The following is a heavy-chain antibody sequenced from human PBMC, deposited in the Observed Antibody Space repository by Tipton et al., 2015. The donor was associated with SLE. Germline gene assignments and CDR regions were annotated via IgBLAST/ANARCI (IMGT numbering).Heavy chain of an antibody. J-gene: IGHJ6*02. Sequence: SLRLSCAASGFTFRTYSMAWVRQSPGKGLEWVSLISGGGGSTQYADPVRGRFAISRDNSKNTLSLQMDSLGAEDTAVYYCARNTPTASYYYGMDVWGQGTTVTVSS. D-gene: IGHD1/OR15-1a*01. CDR3: ARNTPTASYYYGMDV. V-gene: IGHV3-23*01. CDR1: GFTFRTYS. CDR2: ISGGGGST.